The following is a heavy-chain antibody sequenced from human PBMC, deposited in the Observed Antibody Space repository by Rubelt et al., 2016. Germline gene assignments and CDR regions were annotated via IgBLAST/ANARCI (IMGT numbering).Heavy chain of an antibody. J-gene: IGHJ4*02. CDR2: IYYSGST. Sequence: QVQLQESGPGLVKPSQTLSLTCTVSGGSISSGGYYWSWIRQHPGKGLEWIGYIYYSGSTYYNPALKSRVTISVDTAKNQFSLKLSLGTAADTAVYYCARDGGGSYPTFDYWGQGTLVTVSS. D-gene: IGHD1-26*01. V-gene: IGHV4-31*03. CDR3: ARDGGGSYPTFDY. CDR1: GGSISSGGYY.